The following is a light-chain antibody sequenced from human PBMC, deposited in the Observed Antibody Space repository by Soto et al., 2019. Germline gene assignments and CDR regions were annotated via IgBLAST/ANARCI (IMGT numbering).Light chain of an antibody. V-gene: IGKV3-15*01. CDR1: QSVNSD. CDR2: GAS. J-gene: IGKJ1*01. Sequence: EIVMTQSPATLSVSPGERATLSCRASQSVNSDLAWYQQKPGQAPRLLIYGASTRATGIPGRFSGSGSGTDFTLTISSLQSEDFAVYYCQQYYNWPWTFGQGTKVEIK. CDR3: QQYYNWPWT.